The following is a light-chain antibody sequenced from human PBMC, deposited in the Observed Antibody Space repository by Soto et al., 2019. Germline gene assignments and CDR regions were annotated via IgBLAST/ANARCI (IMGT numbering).Light chain of an antibody. CDR2: DVS. J-gene: IGLJ1*01. CDR3: CSYAGSYTFLLV. CDR1: SSDVGGYNY. Sequence: QSVLTQPRSVSESPGQSVTISCTGTSSDVGGYNYVSWYQQHPGKAPKLMIYDVSKRPSGVPDRFSGSKSGNTASLTISGLQAEDEVDYYCCSYAGSYTFLLVFGTGTKVTVL. V-gene: IGLV2-11*01.